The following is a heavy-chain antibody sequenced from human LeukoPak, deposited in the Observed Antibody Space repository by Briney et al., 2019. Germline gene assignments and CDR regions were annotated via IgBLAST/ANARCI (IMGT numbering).Heavy chain of an antibody. CDR2: IIPIFGTA. Sequence: SVKVSCKASGYTFTSYGISWVRQAPGQGLEWMGGIIPIFGTANYAQKFQGRVTITTDESTSTAYMELSSLRSEDTAVYYCARDGGGYSGYDYINWGQGTLVTVSS. V-gene: IGHV1-69*05. CDR3: ARDGGGYSGYDYIN. CDR1: GYTFTSYG. J-gene: IGHJ4*02. D-gene: IGHD5-12*01.